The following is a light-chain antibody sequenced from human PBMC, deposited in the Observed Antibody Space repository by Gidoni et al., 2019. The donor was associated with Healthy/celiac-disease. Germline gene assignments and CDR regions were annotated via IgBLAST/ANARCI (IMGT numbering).Light chain of an antibody. CDR3: AAWDDSLSGVV. J-gene: IGLJ2*01. CDR2: RNN. Sequence: QSVLTQPPSESGTPGQRVTIACSGSSSNIGSNYVYWYQQLPRTAPKLLIYRNNQRPSGVPDRFSVSKSGTSASLAISGLRSEDEADYYCAAWDDSLSGVVFGGGTKLTVL. V-gene: IGLV1-47*01. CDR1: SSNIGSNY.